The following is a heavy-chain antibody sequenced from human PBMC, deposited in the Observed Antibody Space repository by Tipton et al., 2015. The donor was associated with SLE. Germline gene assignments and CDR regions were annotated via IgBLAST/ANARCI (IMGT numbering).Heavy chain of an antibody. J-gene: IGHJ4*02. Sequence: SLRLSCAASGFTFSSYWMSWVRQAPGKGLEWVANIKQDGSERYYVDSVKGRLTISRDNAKNSLYLQMNSLRAEDTAVYYCARDHILTGYYPYFDYWGQGTLVTVSS. CDR1: GFTFSSYW. V-gene: IGHV3-7*01. D-gene: IGHD3-9*01. CDR3: ARDHILTGYYPYFDY. CDR2: IKQDGSER.